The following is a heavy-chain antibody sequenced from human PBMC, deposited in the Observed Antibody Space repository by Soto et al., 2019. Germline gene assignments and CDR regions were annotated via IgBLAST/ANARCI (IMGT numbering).Heavy chain of an antibody. V-gene: IGHV4-31*03. CDR3: ARQGYSNYFDY. CDR1: GGSISSGGYY. CDR2: IYYSGST. J-gene: IGHJ4*02. Sequence: SETLSLTCTVSGGSISSGGYYWSWIRQHPGKGLEWIGYIYYSGSTYYNPSLKRRVTISVDTSKKQFSLKLSSVTAADTAVYYCARQGYSNYFDYWGQGTLVTAPQ. D-gene: IGHD4-4*01.